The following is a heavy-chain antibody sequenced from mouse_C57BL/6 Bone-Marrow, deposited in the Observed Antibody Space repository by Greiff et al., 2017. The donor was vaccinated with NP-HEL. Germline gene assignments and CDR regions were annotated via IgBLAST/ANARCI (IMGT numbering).Heavy chain of an antibody. CDR3: ARGEGLRRPYAMDY. CDR2: IHPNSGST. Sequence: QVQLKQPGAELVKPGASVKLSCKASGYTFTSYWMHWVKQRPGQGLEWIGMIHPNSGSTNYNEKFKSKATLTVDKSSSTAYMQLSSLTSEDSAVYYCARGEGLRRPYAMDYWGQGTSVTVSS. J-gene: IGHJ4*01. D-gene: IGHD2-4*01. V-gene: IGHV1-64*01. CDR1: GYTFTSYW.